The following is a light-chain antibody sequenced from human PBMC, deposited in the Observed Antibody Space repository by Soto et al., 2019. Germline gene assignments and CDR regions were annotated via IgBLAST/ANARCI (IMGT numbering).Light chain of an antibody. CDR2: EVV. J-gene: IGLJ1*01. CDR3: KSYAGSNTYV. Sequence: QSALTQPPSASGSPGQSVTISCTGTKSDIGVYDFVSWYQHHPGKAPRLIIYEVVQRPSGVPDRFSGSKSGNTASLSVSGLKAADEADYCCKSYAGSNTYVFGSGTKLTVL. CDR1: KSDIGVYDF. V-gene: IGLV2-8*01.